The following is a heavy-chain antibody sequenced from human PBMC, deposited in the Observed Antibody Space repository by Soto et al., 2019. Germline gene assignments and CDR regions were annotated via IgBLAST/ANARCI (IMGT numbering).Heavy chain of an antibody. D-gene: IGHD6-19*01. CDR2: ISGRGDRT. Sequence: PGGSLRLSCAASGFTFSSYAMSWVRQAPGKGPEWVSSISGRGDRTYYADSVKGRFTISRDNSKNTLYLQMNSLRAEDTAVYYCARYGPQYNSDWAFDHWGQGTQVTVSS. V-gene: IGHV3-23*01. CDR3: ARYGPQYNSDWAFDH. J-gene: IGHJ4*02. CDR1: GFTFSSYA.